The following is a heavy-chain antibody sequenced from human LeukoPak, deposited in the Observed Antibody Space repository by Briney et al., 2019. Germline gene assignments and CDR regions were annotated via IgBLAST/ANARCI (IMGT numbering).Heavy chain of an antibody. CDR1: GYTFTVYY. V-gene: IGHV1-2*02. D-gene: IGHD2-8*02. CDR2: INPNSGGT. CDR3: ARRYCTGGVCYHVDY. J-gene: IGHJ4*02. Sequence: ASVKVSCKSSGYTFTVYYMHWVRQAPGQGLEWMGWINPNSGGTNYAQKFQGRVTMTRDTSISTAYMELSRLRSDDTAVYYCARRYCTGGVCYHVDYWGQGTLVTVSS.